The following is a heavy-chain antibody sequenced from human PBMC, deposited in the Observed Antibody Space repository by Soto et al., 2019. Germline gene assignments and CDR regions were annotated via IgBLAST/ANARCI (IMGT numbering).Heavy chain of an antibody. D-gene: IGHD2-2*01. J-gene: IGHJ4*02. V-gene: IGHV3-23*01. CDR3: ARDYAKAANGFDC. Sequence: PEGSLRLSCAASGLIFSNYAMGWVRQAPGKGLEWVSTMSGSGSNAYYADSVKGRFTISRDNARNTLDLQMNSLTAEDTAVYYVARDYAKAANGFDCWGPGTLVTFS. CDR1: GLIFSNYA. CDR2: MSGSGSNA.